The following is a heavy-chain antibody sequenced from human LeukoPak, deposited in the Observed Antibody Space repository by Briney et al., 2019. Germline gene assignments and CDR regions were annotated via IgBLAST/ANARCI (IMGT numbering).Heavy chain of an antibody. Sequence: GASVKVSCKASGYPFTSFGISWVRQAPGQGLEWTGWISGYNGKTKYAQNLQGRVTMTTDTSTSTAYMELSSLRSEDTAVYYCASKSEGYYDSSGYPDYWGQGTLVTVSS. J-gene: IGHJ4*02. CDR2: ISGYNGKT. V-gene: IGHV1-18*01. D-gene: IGHD3-22*01. CDR1: GYPFTSFG. CDR3: ASKSEGYYDSSGYPDY.